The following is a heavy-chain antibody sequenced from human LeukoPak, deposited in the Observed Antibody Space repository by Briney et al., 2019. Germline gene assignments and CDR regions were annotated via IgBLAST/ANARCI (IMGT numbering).Heavy chain of an antibody. J-gene: IGHJ5*02. CDR2: INQDESRM. V-gene: IGHV3-7*01. CDR3: ARLLGEATIYDL. CDR1: GFTFNRHW. Sequence: GGSLRLSCAGSGFTFNRHWMSWVRQAPGKGLEWVASINQDESRMHYVDSVKGRFIISRDNAKNLLSLQMNSLRAEDTAMYYCARLLGEATIYDLWGQGTLVTVSS. D-gene: IGHD3-16*01.